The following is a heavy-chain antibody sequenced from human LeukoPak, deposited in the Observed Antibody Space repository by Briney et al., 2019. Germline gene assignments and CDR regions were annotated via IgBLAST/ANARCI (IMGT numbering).Heavy chain of an antibody. J-gene: IGHJ6*03. CDR3: AKDSKIVGATFRSYHYMDV. Sequence: GGSLRLSCAASGFSFTTYWMSWVRQAPGKGLEWVSAIRGSGDRTHYADSVKGRFTISRDNSKNTLYLQMNSLRAEDTAVYYCAKDSKIVGATFRSYHYMDVWGKGTAVTVSS. CDR2: IRGSGDRT. V-gene: IGHV3-23*01. D-gene: IGHD1-26*01. CDR1: GFSFTTYW.